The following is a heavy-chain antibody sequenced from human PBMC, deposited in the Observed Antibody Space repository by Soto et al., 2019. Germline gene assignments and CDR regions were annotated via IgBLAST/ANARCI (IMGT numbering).Heavy chain of an antibody. CDR1: GYTFTNYG. J-gene: IGHJ6*02. CDR3: ARGVPYGSGRGGMDV. D-gene: IGHD3-10*01. V-gene: IGHV1-18*01. CDR2: ISGYDGNT. Sequence: QVQLVQTGAEVKKPGASVTVSCKASGYTFTNYGINWVGQAPGQGLEWMGWISGYDGNTNYAQKLQGRVTMTIDTSTSTAYIELRSLRSDDTAVYFCARGVPYGSGRGGMDVWGQGTTVTVSS.